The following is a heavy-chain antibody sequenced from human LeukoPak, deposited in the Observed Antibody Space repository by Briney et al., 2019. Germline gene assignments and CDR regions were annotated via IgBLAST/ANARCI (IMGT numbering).Heavy chain of an antibody. Sequence: GGSLRLSCAASELTFSGYWMNWVRQAPGKGLQWVGNIRQDGGQTHYSDSVKGRFTISRDNAKRSLYLQMNSPRSEDTAVYYCARAQSGSGSYAYWGQGTLVTVSS. CDR2: IRQDGGQT. CDR3: ARAQSGSGSYAY. V-gene: IGHV3-7*03. J-gene: IGHJ4*02. CDR1: ELTFSGYW. D-gene: IGHD1-26*01.